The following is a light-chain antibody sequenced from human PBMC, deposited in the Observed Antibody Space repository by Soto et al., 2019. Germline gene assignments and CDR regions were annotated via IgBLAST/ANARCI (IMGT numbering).Light chain of an antibody. J-gene: IGLJ1*01. CDR2: DVT. V-gene: IGLV2-11*01. CDR1: SSDIGNYNF. CDR3: FSYAGSYTYV. Sequence: SGLTHTRSVSWSPGQSVTISGTGSSSDIGNYNFVSWYQLHPGKAPKLMIYDVTKRPSGVPDRFSGSKSGNTASLSISGLQAEDEADYYCFSYAGSYTYVFGTGTRSPS.